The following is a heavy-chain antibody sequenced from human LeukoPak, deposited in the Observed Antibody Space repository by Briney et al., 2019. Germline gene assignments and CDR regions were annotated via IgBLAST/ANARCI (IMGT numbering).Heavy chain of an antibody. Sequence: PSETLSLTCTVSGGSISSGGYYWSWIRQHPGKGLEWIGDIYYSGSTYYNPSLKSRVTISVDSSKNQFSLKLSSVTAADTAVYYCARGILLWFGESTDAFDIWGQGTMVTVSS. J-gene: IGHJ3*02. V-gene: IGHV4-31*03. D-gene: IGHD3-10*01. CDR2: IYYSGST. CDR3: ARGILLWFGESTDAFDI. CDR1: GGSISSGGYY.